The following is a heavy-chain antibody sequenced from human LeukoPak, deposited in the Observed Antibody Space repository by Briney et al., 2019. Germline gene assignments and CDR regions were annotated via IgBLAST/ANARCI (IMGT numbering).Heavy chain of an antibody. Sequence: ASVKVSCKASGYTFTSYDINWVRQATGQVIEWMGWMNPNSGNTVFAQKFRGRVTFSRSTSISTAYMELSSLRSEDTAVYYCARGPPGSDSSVPQGYHFDYWGQGTLVTVSS. D-gene: IGHD3-22*01. V-gene: IGHV1-8*03. CDR1: GYTFTSYD. CDR3: ARGPPGSDSSVPQGYHFDY. CDR2: MNPNSGNT. J-gene: IGHJ4*02.